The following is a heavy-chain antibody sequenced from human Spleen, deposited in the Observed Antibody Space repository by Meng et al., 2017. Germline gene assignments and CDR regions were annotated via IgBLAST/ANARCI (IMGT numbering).Heavy chain of an antibody. D-gene: IGHD1-26*01. J-gene: IGHJ5*02. V-gene: IGHV4-39*07. CDR2: IYYSGST. CDR3: ARAGGWFDP. CDR1: GDSISTSYD. Sequence: QLQAPGPGLVKPSEPPSLSCTVPGDSISTSYDWAWIRQPPGKGLEWIANIYYSGSTYYNPSLKSRVTISVDTSKNQFSLKVSSVTAADTAVYYCARAGGWFDPWGQGSLVTVSS.